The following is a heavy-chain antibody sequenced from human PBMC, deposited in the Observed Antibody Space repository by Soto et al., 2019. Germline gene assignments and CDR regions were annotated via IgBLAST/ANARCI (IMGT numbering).Heavy chain of an antibody. CDR1: GFTFNNYA. Sequence: EVQLLESGGGLVQPGGSLRLSCVVSGFTFNNYAMNWVRQAPGKGLEWVSGISASGGSTYYADSVKGRFTISRDSSKHTLYLQMNSLRADVTAIYYCAIHFYYGSGSYYAVDYWGQGTLVTVSS. J-gene: IGHJ4*02. CDR2: ISASGGST. D-gene: IGHD3-10*01. V-gene: IGHV3-23*01. CDR3: AIHFYYGSGSYYAVDY.